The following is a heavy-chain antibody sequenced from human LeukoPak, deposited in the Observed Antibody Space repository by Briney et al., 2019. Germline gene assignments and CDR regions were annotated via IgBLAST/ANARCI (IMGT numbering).Heavy chain of an antibody. Sequence: SVKVSCKASGDTFSDYAINWVRQAPGQGLEWMGGIIPIFDTPTYAQKFQGRVTFTADESTSTAYMELSSLRSDDTAVYYCARSLNYYSGNYQLYDYWGQGTLVTVSS. J-gene: IGHJ4*02. CDR3: ARSLNYYSGNYQLYDY. V-gene: IGHV1-69*01. CDR1: GDTFSDYA. D-gene: IGHD1-26*01. CDR2: IIPIFDTP.